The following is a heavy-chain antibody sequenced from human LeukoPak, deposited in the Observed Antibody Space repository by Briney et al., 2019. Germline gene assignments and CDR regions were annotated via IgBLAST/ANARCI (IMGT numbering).Heavy chain of an antibody. Sequence: GGSLRLSCAASGFTFSSYDMSWVRQAPGKGLEWVSVIYSGGSTYYADSVKGRFTISRDNSKNTLYLQMNSLRAEDTAVYYCAREAYYYDSSGYYYFDYWGQGTLVTVSS. J-gene: IGHJ4*02. D-gene: IGHD3-22*01. CDR1: GFTFSSYD. CDR2: IYSGGST. CDR3: AREAYYYDSSGYYYFDY. V-gene: IGHV3-66*01.